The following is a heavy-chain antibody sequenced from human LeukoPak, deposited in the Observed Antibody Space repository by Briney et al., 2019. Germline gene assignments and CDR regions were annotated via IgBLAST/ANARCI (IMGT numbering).Heavy chain of an antibody. D-gene: IGHD2-2*01. CDR3: AGVGCSSSSCTVAHYYNYYYIDV. Sequence: PSETLSLTCAVYGGSFTGYYWTWIRQPPGKGLEWIVEINHSGSTHYNPSLKSRVTISVDTSKNKFSLKVSSVTAADTAVYYCAGVGCSSSSCTVAHYYNYYYIDVWGKGTTVTVSS. V-gene: IGHV4-34*01. CDR1: GGSFTGYY. J-gene: IGHJ6*03. CDR2: INHSGST.